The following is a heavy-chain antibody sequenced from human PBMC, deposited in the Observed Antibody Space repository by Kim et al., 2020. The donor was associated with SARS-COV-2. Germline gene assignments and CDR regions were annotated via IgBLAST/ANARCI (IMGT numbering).Heavy chain of an antibody. V-gene: IGHV4-30-2*01. Sequence: SETLSLTCAVSGGSIRSADYSGGWIRQPPGKGLEWIGHISYNGRIDYNPSLKSRLTISLDKYKNRFSLNLRFVTAADTAIYYCARGRVLHGLDVGGQGTTVTVSS. CDR2: ISYNGRI. J-gene: IGHJ6*02. CDR3: ARGRVLHGLDV. CDR1: GGSIRSADYS.